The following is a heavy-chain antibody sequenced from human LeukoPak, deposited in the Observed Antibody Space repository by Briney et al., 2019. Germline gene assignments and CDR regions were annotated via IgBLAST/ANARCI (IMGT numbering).Heavy chain of an antibody. CDR1: AFTLSSYE. D-gene: IGHD6-19*01. Sequence: GRCLRLACAASAFTLSSYETDSVRQAPGNGMEWVLFIRIGGTTITHADSVKGPFPISRHNTNTSLSLPMNRPQTKPTAVYYCAGTVAGLPLAAFDIWGQGTMVTVSS. CDR2: IRIGGTTI. V-gene: IGHV3-48*03. J-gene: IGHJ3*02. CDR3: AGTVAGLPLAAFDI.